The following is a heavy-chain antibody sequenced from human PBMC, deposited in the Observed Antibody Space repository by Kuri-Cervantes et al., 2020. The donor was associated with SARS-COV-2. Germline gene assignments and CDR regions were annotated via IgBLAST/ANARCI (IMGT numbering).Heavy chain of an antibody. CDR1: GFRFSSYA. CDR3: ARGAFICGSSSCHGDFDL. D-gene: IGHD2-2*01. V-gene: IGHV3-30*04. CDR2: ISYDGTNK. Sequence: GGSLRFSCAASGFRFSSYAMHWVRQAPGKGLEWVAVISYDGTNKYYGDSVRGRFTISRDNSKNTLHLQMNSLRTEDTAVHYCARGAFICGSSSCHGDFDLWGRGTLVTVSS. J-gene: IGHJ2*01.